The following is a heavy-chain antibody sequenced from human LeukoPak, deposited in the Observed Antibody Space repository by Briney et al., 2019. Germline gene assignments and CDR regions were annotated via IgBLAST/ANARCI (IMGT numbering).Heavy chain of an antibody. V-gene: IGHV4-61*02. J-gene: IGHJ3*02. CDR2: IYTSGST. Sequence: SQTLSLTCAVSGGSISIGGYSWSWIRQPAGKGLEWIGRIYTSGSTNYNPSLKSRVTISVDTSKNQFSLKLSSVTAADTAVYYCARGGWELNAFDIWGQGTMVTVSS. D-gene: IGHD1-26*01. CDR3: ARGGWELNAFDI. CDR1: GGSISIGGYS.